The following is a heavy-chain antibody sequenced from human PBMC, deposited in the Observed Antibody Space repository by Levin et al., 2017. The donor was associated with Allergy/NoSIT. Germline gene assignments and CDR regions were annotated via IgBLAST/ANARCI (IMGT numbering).Heavy chain of an antibody. Sequence: LSLTCAASGFPFDDYTMHWVRQAPGKGLEWVSLISWDGGSTYYADSVKGRFTISRDNSKNSLYLQMNSLRTEDTALYYCAKQNDGGNYYHYDGMDVWGQGTTVTVSS. CDR1: GFPFDDYT. CDR3: AKQNDGGNYYHYDGMDV. CDR2: ISWDGGST. V-gene: IGHV3-43*01. J-gene: IGHJ6*02. D-gene: IGHD1-1*01.